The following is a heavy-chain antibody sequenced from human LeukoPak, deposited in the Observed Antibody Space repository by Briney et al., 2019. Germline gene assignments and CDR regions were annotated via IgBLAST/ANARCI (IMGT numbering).Heavy chain of an antibody. D-gene: IGHD3-9*01. J-gene: IGHJ3*02. Sequence: GGSLRLSCAASGFTFSSYAMHWVRQAPGKGLEWVAVISYDGSNKYYADSVKGRFTISRDNSKNTLYLQMNSLRAEDTAVYYCARDSRDILTGCHPPEAFDIWGQGTMVTVSS. CDR3: ARDSRDILTGCHPPEAFDI. CDR1: GFTFSSYA. CDR2: ISYDGSNK. V-gene: IGHV3-30*04.